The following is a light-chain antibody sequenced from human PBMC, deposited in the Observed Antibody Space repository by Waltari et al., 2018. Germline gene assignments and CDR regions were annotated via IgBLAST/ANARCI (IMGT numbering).Light chain of an antibody. CDR2: RNK. V-gene: IGLV1-47*01. Sequence: QSVLTQPPSASGAPGPRVTIPCSGSSSNIGSNYLYWYQQLPGTPPKLPIYRNKQRPSGVPDRFSGSKSGTSASLAISGLRSEDEADYYCAGWDDSLSVVFGGGTKLTVL. CDR3: AGWDDSLSVV. CDR1: SSNIGSNY. J-gene: IGLJ2*01.